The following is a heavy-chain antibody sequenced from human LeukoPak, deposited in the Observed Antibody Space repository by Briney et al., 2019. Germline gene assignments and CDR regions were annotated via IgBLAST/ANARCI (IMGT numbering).Heavy chain of an antibody. CDR1: GGSISSSSYY. J-gene: IGHJ4*02. V-gene: IGHV4-39*07. Sequence: SETLSLTCTVSGGSISSSSYYWGWIRQPPGKGLEWIGSIYYSGSTYYNPSLKSRVTISVDTSKNQFSLKLSSVTAADTAVYYCARGRGSERYWGQGTLVTVSS. CDR2: IYYSGST. CDR3: ARGRGSERY.